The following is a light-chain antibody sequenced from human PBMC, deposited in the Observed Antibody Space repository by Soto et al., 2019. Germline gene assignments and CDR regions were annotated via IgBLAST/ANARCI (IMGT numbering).Light chain of an antibody. V-gene: IGLV2-14*01. J-gene: IGLJ2*01. CDR3: SSYRATGSLLI. CDR1: SRDVGGYNH. CDR2: GVT. Sequence: QSALTQPASVSGSPGQSITISCTGTSRDVGGYNHVSWYQQYPGKAPKLMIYGVTNRPSGVSNRFSGSKTGNTASLTISGLQAEDEATYYCSSYRATGSLLIFGGGTKLTVL.